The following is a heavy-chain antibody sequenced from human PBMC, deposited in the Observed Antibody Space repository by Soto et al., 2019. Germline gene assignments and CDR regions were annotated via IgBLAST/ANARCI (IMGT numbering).Heavy chain of an antibody. D-gene: IGHD1-26*01. CDR2: VKRKSDGETT. V-gene: IGHV3-15*05. CDR3: VAGSPFEY. Sequence: PXGSLRLAGSVSGFIFGDAWLSGVRQAPGKGLEWVGRVKRKSDGETTDYAAPVTGRFTISRDDSKPTVYLQMNSLKIEDTGIYYCVAGSPFEYWGQGTLVTVYS. J-gene: IGHJ4*02. CDR1: GFIFGDAW.